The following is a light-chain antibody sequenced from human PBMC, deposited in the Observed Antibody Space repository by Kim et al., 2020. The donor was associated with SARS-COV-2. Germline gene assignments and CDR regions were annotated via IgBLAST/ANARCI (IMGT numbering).Light chain of an antibody. J-gene: IGLJ3*02. CDR2: EVS. Sequence: PGQSFTISCTGTSSDVGGYNYVSWYQQHPGKAPKLMIYEVSKRPSGVPDRFSGSKSGNTASLTVSGLQAEDEADYYCSSYAGSIWVFGGGTQLTVL. CDR1: SSDVGGYNY. V-gene: IGLV2-8*01. CDR3: SSYAGSIWV.